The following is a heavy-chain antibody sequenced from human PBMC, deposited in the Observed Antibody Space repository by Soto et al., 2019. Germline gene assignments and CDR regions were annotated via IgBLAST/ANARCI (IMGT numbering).Heavy chain of an antibody. D-gene: IGHD5-18*01. Sequence: GASVKVSCKASGYTFTSYDINWVRQATGQGLEWMGWMNPNSGNTGYAQKFQGRVTMTRNTSISTAYMELSSLRSEDTAVYYCARHNVDTAMGYLYYYYYGMDVWGQGTTVTVSS. V-gene: IGHV1-8*01. CDR2: MNPNSGNT. J-gene: IGHJ6*02. CDR3: ARHNVDTAMGYLYYYYYGMDV. CDR1: GYTFTSYD.